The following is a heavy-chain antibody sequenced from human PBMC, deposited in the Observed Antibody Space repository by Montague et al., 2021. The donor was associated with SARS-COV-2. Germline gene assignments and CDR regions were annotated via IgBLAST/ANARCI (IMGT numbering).Heavy chain of an antibody. Sequence: SLRLSCAASGFTFGNYWMNWVRQAPGKGLEWVANIKQDGTEKYYVDSVKGRFTISRDNAKNSLYLQMNSLRADDTAVYYCARNDYGGVDYKYYGMGVWGQGAMVTVSS. J-gene: IGHJ6*02. D-gene: IGHD4-17*01. CDR1: GFTFGNYW. CDR3: ARNDYGGVDYKYYGMGV. V-gene: IGHV3-7*01. CDR2: IKQDGTEK.